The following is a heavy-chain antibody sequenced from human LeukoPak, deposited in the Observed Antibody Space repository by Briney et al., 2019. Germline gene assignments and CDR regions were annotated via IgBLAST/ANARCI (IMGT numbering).Heavy chain of an antibody. J-gene: IGHJ4*02. Sequence: GGSLRLSCAASGFTFSSYSMNWVRQAPGKGLEWVSSISSSSSYIYYADSVKGRFTISRDNAKNSLYLQMNSLRAEDTAVYYCARDIIRGDSSSWPIEYWGQGTLVTVSS. CDR2: ISSSSSYI. CDR1: GFTFSSYS. CDR3: ARDIIRGDSSSWPIEY. D-gene: IGHD6-13*01. V-gene: IGHV3-21*01.